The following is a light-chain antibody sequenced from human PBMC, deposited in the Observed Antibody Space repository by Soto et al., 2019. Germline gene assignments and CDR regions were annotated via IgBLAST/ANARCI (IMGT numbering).Light chain of an antibody. V-gene: IGLV2-14*01. Sequence: QSVLTQPASVSGSPGQSITISCTGTSSDVGGYNYVSWYQQHPGKAPKLMICDVSNRPSGVSNCFSGSKSGNTASLTISGLQAEDEADYYCSSYTSSSTYVFGTGTKVTVL. CDR2: DVS. CDR3: SSYTSSSTYV. CDR1: SSDVGGYNY. J-gene: IGLJ1*01.